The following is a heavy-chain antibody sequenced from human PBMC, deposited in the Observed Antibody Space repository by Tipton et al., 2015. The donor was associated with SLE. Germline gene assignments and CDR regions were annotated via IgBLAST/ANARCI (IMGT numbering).Heavy chain of an antibody. Sequence: TLSLTCTVSGGSIRSGYWSWIRQPPGKGPEWIGYIYDSGSTKYNPSLKSRVTISIDTSEFQFSLNLSSVTAADTAVYYCARGRLLEWLSTYYYYYGMDVWGHGTTVTVSS. V-gene: IGHV4-59*12. D-gene: IGHD3-3*01. CDR2: IYDSGST. CDR3: ARGRLLEWLSTYYYYYGMDV. CDR1: GGSIRSGY. J-gene: IGHJ6*02.